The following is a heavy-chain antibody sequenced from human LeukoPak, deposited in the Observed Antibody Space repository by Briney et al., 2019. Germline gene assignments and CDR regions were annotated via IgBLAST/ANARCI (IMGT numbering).Heavy chain of an antibody. V-gene: IGHV4-59*08. CDR1: GDSFSNYY. CDR3: ASSPRLTTSWFLFNS. D-gene: IGHD2-2*01. J-gene: IGHJ5*01. Sequence: SETLSLTCSVSGDSFSNYYWTWIRQPPGKGLEWIGYVYYSGSTNYNPSLKTRLHLSVDTSKNRFSLKLSSVTAADTAVYYCASSPRLTTSWFLFNSWGHGTLVTVSS. CDR2: VYYSGST.